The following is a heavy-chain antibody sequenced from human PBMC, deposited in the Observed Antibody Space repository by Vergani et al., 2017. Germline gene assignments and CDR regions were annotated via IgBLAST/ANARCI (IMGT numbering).Heavy chain of an antibody. Sequence: QVQLQESGPGLVKPSETLSLTCSVSGYSISRGYYWGWIRQPPGKGLEWIATVFHSGSAYYNPSLRRRVTISVETSKNQFSLRLTTLTAADTAVYYCARQFWVSQGVGAFETWGRGTEVSVSP. CDR1: GYSISRGYY. CDR3: ARQFWVSQGVGAFET. CDR2: VFHSGSA. V-gene: IGHV4-38-2*02. D-gene: IGHD3-16*01. J-gene: IGHJ3*02.